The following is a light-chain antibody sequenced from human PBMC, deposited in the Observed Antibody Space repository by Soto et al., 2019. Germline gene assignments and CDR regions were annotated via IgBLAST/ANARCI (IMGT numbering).Light chain of an antibody. CDR3: QSADSSGSYT. J-gene: IGLJ3*02. V-gene: IGLV3-25*02. Sequence: SYELTQPPSVSVSPGQTARITCSGDALPDQYAYWYQQRPGQAPVVVIYKDNERSTGIPERFSGSTSGTTATLTVSGVQAEDEADYYCQSADSSGSYTFGGGTQLTVL. CDR1: ALPDQY. CDR2: KDN.